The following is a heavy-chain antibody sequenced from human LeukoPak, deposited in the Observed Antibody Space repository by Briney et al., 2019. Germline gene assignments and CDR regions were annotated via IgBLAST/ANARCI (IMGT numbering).Heavy chain of an antibody. D-gene: IGHD5-18*01. J-gene: IGHJ2*01. CDR1: GFTSSSYW. CDR3: ARDGGYSYFDL. CDR2: INSDGTST. V-gene: IGHV3-74*01. Sequence: GGSLRLSCAASGFTSSSYWMYWVRQAPGKGLVWVSHINSDGTSTSCADSVKGRFTISRDSAKNTLYLQMNSLRAEDTAVYYCARDGGYSYFDLWGRGTLVTVSS.